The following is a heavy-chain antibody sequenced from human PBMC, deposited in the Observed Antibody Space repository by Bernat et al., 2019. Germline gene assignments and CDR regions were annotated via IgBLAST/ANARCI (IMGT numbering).Heavy chain of an antibody. CDR2: TRNKANSYPS. J-gene: IGHJ4*02. Sequence: EVQLVESGGGLVQPGGSLRLTCAASGFTFSDHYMDWVRQAPGKGLEWVGRTRNKANSYPSEYGAYVKGRFTISRDESKSSLYLQMNSMKTEDTGVYYCGRGHGSGSNCYGDFDYWGQGAQVTVSS. V-gene: IGHV3-72*01. CDR3: GRGHGSGSNCYGDFDY. CDR1: GFTFSDHY. D-gene: IGHD2-15*01.